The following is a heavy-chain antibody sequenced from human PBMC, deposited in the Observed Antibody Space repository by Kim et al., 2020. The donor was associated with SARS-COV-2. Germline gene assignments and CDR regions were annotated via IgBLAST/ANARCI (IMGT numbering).Heavy chain of an antibody. J-gene: IGHJ4*02. V-gene: IGHV3-23*03. CDR2: IYSGGSST. Sequence: GGSLRLSCAASGFTFSSYAMSWVRQAPGKGLEWVSVIYSGGSSTYYADSVKGRFTISRDNSKNTLYLQMNSLRAEDTAVYYCAKSELMVYAGRVEYYFDYWGQGTLVTVSS. D-gene: IGHD2-8*01. CDR3: AKSELMVYAGRVEYYFDY. CDR1: GFTFSSYA.